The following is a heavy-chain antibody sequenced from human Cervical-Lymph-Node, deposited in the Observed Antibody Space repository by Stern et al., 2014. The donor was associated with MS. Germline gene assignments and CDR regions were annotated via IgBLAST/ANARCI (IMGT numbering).Heavy chain of an antibody. CDR3: VRPSGNYWAFDY. Sequence: QVQLQESGPGLVKPSETLSLTCTVSGDSISSYYWSWIRQPPGKGLEWIGYIHHTEGFNYNPSLKARVTMSEDSSKNQFSLRLSSLTAADTAVYYCVRPSGNYWAFDYWGQGTLVTVSS. CDR2: IHHTEGF. D-gene: IGHD1-26*01. V-gene: IGHV4-59*08. J-gene: IGHJ4*02. CDR1: GDSISSYY.